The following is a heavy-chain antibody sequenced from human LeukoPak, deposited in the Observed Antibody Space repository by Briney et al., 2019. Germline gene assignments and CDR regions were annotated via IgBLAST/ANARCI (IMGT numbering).Heavy chain of an antibody. D-gene: IGHD6-6*01. Sequence: ASVKVSCKASVYTFTGYFMHWVRQAPGQGPEWMGWINPKSGRTNYVQKFQGRVSMTRDTSTSTFFMELRRPTSDDTAVCYCARDLWGSSSGGGYSGNYYYYYTDVWGKGTTVTVPS. V-gene: IGHV1-2*02. J-gene: IGHJ6*03. CDR1: VYTFTGYF. CDR3: ARDLWGSSSGGGYSGNYYYYYTDV. CDR2: INPKSGRT.